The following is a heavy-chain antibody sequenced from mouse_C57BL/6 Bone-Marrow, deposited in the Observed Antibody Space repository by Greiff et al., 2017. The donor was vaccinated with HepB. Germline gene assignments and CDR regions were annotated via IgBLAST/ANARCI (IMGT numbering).Heavy chain of an antibody. J-gene: IGHJ4*01. D-gene: IGHD1-1*01. V-gene: IGHV1-50*01. CDR3: ATYYYGSSYVYAMDY. Sequence: VQLQQPGAELVKPGASVKLSCKASGYTFTSYWMQWVKQRPGQGLEWIGEIDPSDSYTNYNQKFKGKAPLTVDTSSSTAYMQLSSLPSEDSAVYYCATYYYGSSYVYAMDYWGQGTSVTVSS. CDR2: IDPSDSYT. CDR1: GYTFTSYW.